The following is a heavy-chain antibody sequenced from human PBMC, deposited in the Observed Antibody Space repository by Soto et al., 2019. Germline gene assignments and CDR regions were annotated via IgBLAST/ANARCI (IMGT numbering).Heavy chain of an antibody. CDR1: GFTFGDYY. J-gene: IGHJ4*02. CDR3: ARDLRFVDLHYYFDS. D-gene: IGHD3-10*01. Sequence: QERLVESGGGLVKPGGSLRLSCETSGFTFGDYYMSWIRQAPGRGLEWVSLISSTGTTIQYADFVKGRFTISRDNVRSTLFLMMNNLKSEDTAVYYCARDLRFVDLHYYFDSWGQGTLVTVSS. V-gene: IGHV3-11*01. CDR2: ISSTGTTI.